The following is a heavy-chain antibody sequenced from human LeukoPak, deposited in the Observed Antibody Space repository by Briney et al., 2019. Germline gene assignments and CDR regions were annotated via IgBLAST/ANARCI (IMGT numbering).Heavy chain of an antibody. CDR2: ISAYNGNT. D-gene: IGHD3-3*01. CDR3: ARDTSFDWSGYGY. V-gene: IGHV1-18*01. Sequence: ASVKVSCKASGYTFTCYDINWVRQAPGQGLEWMGWISAYNGNTNYAQKFQGRVTMTTDTSTSTAYMELRSLRSDDTAVYYCARDTSFDWSGYGYWGQGTLVTVSS. CDR1: GYTFTCYD. J-gene: IGHJ4*02.